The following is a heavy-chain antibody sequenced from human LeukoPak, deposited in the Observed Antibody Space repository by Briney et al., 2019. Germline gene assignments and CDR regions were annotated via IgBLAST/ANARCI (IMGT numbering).Heavy chain of an antibody. V-gene: IGHV3-30*02. CDR2: IRYDGSNK. Sequence: PGGSLRLSCAASGFTFSSYGMHWVRQAPGKGPEWVAFIRYDGSNKYYADSVKGRFTISRVNSKNTLYLQMNSLRAEDTAVYYCAKKVRSWEEIWDAFDIWGQGTMVTVSS. J-gene: IGHJ3*02. D-gene: IGHD1-26*01. CDR3: AKKVRSWEEIWDAFDI. CDR1: GFTFSSYG.